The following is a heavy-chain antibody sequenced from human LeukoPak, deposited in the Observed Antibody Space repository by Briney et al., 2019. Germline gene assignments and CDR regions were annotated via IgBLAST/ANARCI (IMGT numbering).Heavy chain of an antibody. J-gene: IGHJ4*02. CDR1: GYTFTSYG. V-gene: IGHV1-18*01. CDR2: ISAYNGNT. CDR3: ARPRQMSLSWEPDY. D-gene: IGHD1-26*01. Sequence: GASVKVSCKASGYTFTSYGISWVRQAPGQGLEWMGWISAYNGNTNYAQKLQGRVTMTTDTSTSTAYMELRSLRSDDTAVYYCARPRQMSLSWEPDYWGQGTLVTVSS.